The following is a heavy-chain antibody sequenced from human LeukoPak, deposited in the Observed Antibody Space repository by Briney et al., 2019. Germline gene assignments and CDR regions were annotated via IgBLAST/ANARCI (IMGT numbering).Heavy chain of an antibody. CDR2: IIPIFGTA. J-gene: IGHJ6*03. V-gene: IGHV1-69*06. CDR1: GYPFTGYY. D-gene: IGHD3-3*01. CDR3: AKDQIFGVVTSSGYYYYMDV. Sequence: ASVKVSCKASGYPFTGYYMHWVRQAPGQGLEWMGGIIPIFGTANYAQKFQGRVTITADKSTSTAYMELSSLRSEDTAVYYCAKDQIFGVVTSSGYYYYMDVWGKGTTVTVSS.